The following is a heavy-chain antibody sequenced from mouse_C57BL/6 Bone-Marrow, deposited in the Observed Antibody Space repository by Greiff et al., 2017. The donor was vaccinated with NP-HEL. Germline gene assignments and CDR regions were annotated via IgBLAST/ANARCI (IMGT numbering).Heavy chain of an antibody. J-gene: IGHJ3*01. Sequence: VKLVESGPGLVAPSQSLSITCTVSGFSLTSYGVDWVRQSPGKGLEWLGVIWGVGSTNYNSALKSRLSISKDNSKSQVFLKMNSLQTDDTAMYYCASLYYYGSSYGFAYWGQGTLVTVSA. CDR3: ASLYYYGSSYGFAY. V-gene: IGHV2-6*01. CDR2: IWGVGST. CDR1: GFSLTSYG. D-gene: IGHD1-1*01.